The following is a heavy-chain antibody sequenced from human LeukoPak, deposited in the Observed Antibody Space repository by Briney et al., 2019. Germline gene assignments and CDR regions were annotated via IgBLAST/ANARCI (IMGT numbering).Heavy chain of an antibody. CDR1: GGSISSGGYS. CDR3: ARFPYDSKNYYYYYGMDV. CDR2: IYYSGST. Sequence: SQTLSLTCAVSGGSISSGGYSWSWIRQPPGKGLEWIGYIYYSGSTNYNPSLKSRVTISVDTSKNQFSLKLSSVTAADTAVYYCARFPYDSKNYYYYYGMDVWGQGTTVTVSS. D-gene: IGHD3-3*01. J-gene: IGHJ6*02. V-gene: IGHV4-61*08.